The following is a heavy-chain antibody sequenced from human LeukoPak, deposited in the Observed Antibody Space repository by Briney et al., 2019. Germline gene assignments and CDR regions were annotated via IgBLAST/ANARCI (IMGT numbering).Heavy chain of an antibody. CDR1: GGTFSSYA. CDR3: ASDELGYCSSTSCYIFDY. CDR2: IIPIFGTA. V-gene: IGHV1-69*13. J-gene: IGHJ4*02. D-gene: IGHD2-2*02. Sequence: GASVKVSCKASGGTFSSYAISWVRQAPGQGLEWMGGIIPIFGTANYAQKFQGRVTITADESTSTAYMELSSLRSEDTAVYYCASDELGYCSSTSCYIFDYWGQGTLVTVSS.